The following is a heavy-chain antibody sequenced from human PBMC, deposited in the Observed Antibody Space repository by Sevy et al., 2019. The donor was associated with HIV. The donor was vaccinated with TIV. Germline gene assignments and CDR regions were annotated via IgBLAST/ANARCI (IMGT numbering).Heavy chain of an antibody. CDR3: AGDLDSSSGMDV. J-gene: IGHJ6*02. Sequence: SETLSLTCTVSGGSISSYFWSWIRQPPGKGLEWIGCIYYSGSTNYNPSLKSRVTISVDTSKNQFSLKLSSVTAADTAVYYCAGDLDSSSGMDVWGQGTTVTVSS. V-gene: IGHV4-59*01. CDR1: GGSISSYF. D-gene: IGHD6-6*01. CDR2: IYYSGST.